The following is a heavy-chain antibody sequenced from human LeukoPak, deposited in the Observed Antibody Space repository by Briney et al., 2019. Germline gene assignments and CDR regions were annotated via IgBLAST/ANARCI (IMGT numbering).Heavy chain of an antibody. V-gene: IGHV1-2*02. CDR1: GYTFTGYY. CDR3: ARVRDSSGWFNFDY. D-gene: IGHD6-19*01. Sequence: ASVKVSCKPSGYTFTGYYMHWVRQAPGQGLEWMGWINPNSGGTNYAQKLQGRVTMTRDTSISTAYMELSRLRSDDTAVYYCARVRDSSGWFNFDYWGQGTLVTVSS. J-gene: IGHJ4*02. CDR2: INPNSGGT.